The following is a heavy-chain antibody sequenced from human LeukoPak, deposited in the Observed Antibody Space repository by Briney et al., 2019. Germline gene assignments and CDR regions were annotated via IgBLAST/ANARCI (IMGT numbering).Heavy chain of an antibody. D-gene: IGHD2-15*01. J-gene: IGHJ4*02. V-gene: IGHV1-69*13. CDR1: GGTFSSYA. CDR2: IIPIFGTA. Sequence: SVKVSCKASGGTFSSYAISWMRQAPGQGLEWMGGIIPIFGTANYAQKFQGRVTITADESTSTAYMELSSLRSEDTALYYCARYSPQTLLSDYWGQGTLVTVSS. CDR3: ARYSPQTLLSDY.